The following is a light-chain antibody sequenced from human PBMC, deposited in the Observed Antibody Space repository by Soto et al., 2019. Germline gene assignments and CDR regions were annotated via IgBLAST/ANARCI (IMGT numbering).Light chain of an antibody. V-gene: IGKV3-11*01. CDR3: QWRSDWPPRLT. Sequence: EVVLTQSPATLSLSPGERATLSCRASESIGNYLAWYHQKLGQAPKLLIYDASHRAIGIPAGFSGDGSGTDFTPTISSREPEDFAVYYCQWRSDWPPRLTFGGGTKVEIK. CDR2: DAS. CDR1: ESIGNY. J-gene: IGKJ4*01.